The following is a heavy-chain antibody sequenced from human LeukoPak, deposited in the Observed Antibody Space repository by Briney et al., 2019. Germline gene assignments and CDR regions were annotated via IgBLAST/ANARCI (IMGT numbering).Heavy chain of an antibody. Sequence: GGSLRLSCAASGFTFSTYAMDWVRQAPGKGLQWVSAFSRRGITHYADSVRGRFTISRDNSKNEVYLQMNSLRADDTAIYYCAREQAGTSGWYTPDYWGQGTVVTVSS. V-gene: IGHV3-23*01. D-gene: IGHD6-13*01. CDR1: GFTFSTYA. CDR2: FSRRGIT. CDR3: AREQAGTSGWYTPDY. J-gene: IGHJ4*02.